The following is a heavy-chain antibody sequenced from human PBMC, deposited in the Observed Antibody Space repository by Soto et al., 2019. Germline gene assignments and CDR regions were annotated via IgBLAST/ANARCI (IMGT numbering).Heavy chain of an antibody. J-gene: IGHJ4*02. CDR2: ISTSGST. Sequence: QVQLQESGPGLMKASENLSLTCTVSGGSIITYYWSWIRQPAGKGLEWIGRISTSGSTDYNPSLKSRVTMSVDTSKNQFSLRLSSVTAADTAMYYCARDRRLHSGSYFDYWGQGALVTVSS. CDR1: GGSIITYY. CDR3: ARDRRLHSGSYFDY. D-gene: IGHD1-26*01. V-gene: IGHV4-4*07.